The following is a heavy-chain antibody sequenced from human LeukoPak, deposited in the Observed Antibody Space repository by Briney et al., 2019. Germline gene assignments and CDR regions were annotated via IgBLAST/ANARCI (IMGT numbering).Heavy chain of an antibody. J-gene: IGHJ6*04. V-gene: IGHV3-30*04. CDR2: ISYDGSNK. D-gene: IGHD1-14*01. Sequence: GGSLRLSCAASGFTFSSYAMHWVRQAPGKGLEWVAVISYDGSNKYYADSVKGRFTISRDNYKNTLYLQMNSLRAEDTAVYYCARTPHYYYYGMGVWGKGTTVTVSS. CDR1: GFTFSSYA. CDR3: ARTPHYYYYGMGV.